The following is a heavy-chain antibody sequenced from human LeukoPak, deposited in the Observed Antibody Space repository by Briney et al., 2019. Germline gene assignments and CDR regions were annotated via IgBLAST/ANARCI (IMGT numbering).Heavy chain of an antibody. CDR3: AKDLLLWFGELSYFDY. V-gene: IGHV3-9*01. D-gene: IGHD3-10*01. CDR2: ISWNSGSI. J-gene: IGHJ4*02. CDR1: GFTFDDYA. Sequence: GRSLRLSCAASGFTFDDYAMHWVRQAPGKGLEWVSGISWNSGSIGYADSVKGRFTISRDNAKNSLYLQMNSLRAEDTAVYYCAKDLLLWFGELSYFDYWGQGTLVTVSS.